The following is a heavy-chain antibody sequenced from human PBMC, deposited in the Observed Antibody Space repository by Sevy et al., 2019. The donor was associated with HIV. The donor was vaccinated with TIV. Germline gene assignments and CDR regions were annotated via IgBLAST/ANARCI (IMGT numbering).Heavy chain of an antibody. CDR2: IKEDGSEM. J-gene: IGHJ4*02. CDR1: GFTFSSFW. CDR3: ARRYFDL. V-gene: IGHV3-7*01. Sequence: GGSLRLSCGVSGFTFSSFWMSWVRQAPGKGPEWVATIKEDGSEMYYVDSVKGRFTISRDNAESALYLQMHGLRAEDAATYFCARRYFDLWGQGTVVTVSS.